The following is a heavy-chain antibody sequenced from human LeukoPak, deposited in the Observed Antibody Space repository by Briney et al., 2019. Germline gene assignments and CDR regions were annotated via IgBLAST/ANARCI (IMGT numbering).Heavy chain of an antibody. D-gene: IGHD3-10*01. CDR2: INRDGSIT. V-gene: IGHV3-74*01. J-gene: IGHJ4*02. CDR1: VYTFSNYW. CDR3: ARDKKSGESSEIDY. Sequence: PGGSLRLSCAARVYTFSNYWVHWVPQAPGKGLVCVSRINRDGSITHYADSVTGRFTLSRYNTKKTLNLQMNSLRAEDTAVYYCARDKKSGESSEIDYWGQGTLVTVSS.